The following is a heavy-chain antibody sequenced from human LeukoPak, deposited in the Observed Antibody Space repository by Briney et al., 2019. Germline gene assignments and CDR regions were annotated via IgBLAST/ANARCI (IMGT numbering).Heavy chain of an antibody. CDR1: GDSVSSNSAA. V-gene: IGHV6-1*01. D-gene: IGHD2-15*01. CDR2: TYYRSKWYN. CDR3: AREVKLLPDNWFDP. J-gene: IGHJ5*02. Sequence: SQTLSLTCAISGDSVSSNSAAWNWIRQSPSRGLEWLGRTYYRSKWYNDYAVSVKSRITINPDTSKNQFSLKLSSVTAADTAVYYCAREVKLLPDNWFDPWGQGTLVTVSS.